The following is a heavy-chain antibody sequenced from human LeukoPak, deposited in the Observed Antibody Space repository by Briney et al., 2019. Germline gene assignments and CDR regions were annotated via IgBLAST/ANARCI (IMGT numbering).Heavy chain of an antibody. CDR2: IKQDGSEK. CDR3: ARDKLHLYYYYGMDV. D-gene: IGHD5-24*01. Sequence: GGSLRLSCAASGFPFSSYWMSWVRQAPGKGLEWVANIKQDGSEKYYVDSVKGRFTISRDNAKNSLYLQMNSLRAEDTAVYYCARDKLHLYYYYGMDVWGQGTTVTVSS. CDR1: GFPFSSYW. V-gene: IGHV3-7*05. J-gene: IGHJ6*02.